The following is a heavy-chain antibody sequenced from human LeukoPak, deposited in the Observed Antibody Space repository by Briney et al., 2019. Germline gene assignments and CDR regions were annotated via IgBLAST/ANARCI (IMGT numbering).Heavy chain of an antibody. CDR3: VRGNGNVGGRLDP. CDR2: LYAGGST. CDR1: GFTMSGIH. D-gene: IGHD1-1*01. Sequence: PGGSLRLSCTASGFTMSGIHMNWVRQAPGKGLDWVSGLYAGGSTYYAGSVMGRFTISRDDSKNTLYLQMTSLRVDDTAIYYCVRGNGNVGGRLDPWGQGAWVTVSS. J-gene: IGHJ5*02. V-gene: IGHV3-66*01.